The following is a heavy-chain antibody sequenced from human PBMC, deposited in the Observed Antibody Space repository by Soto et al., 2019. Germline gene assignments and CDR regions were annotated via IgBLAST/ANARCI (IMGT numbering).Heavy chain of an antibody. CDR1: GGSISSSNW. CDR3: AREVVVVPAAKLDPLDI. Sequence: SETLSLTCAVSGGSISSSNWWSWVRQPPGKGLEWIGEIYHSGSTNYNPSLKSRVTISVDKSKNQFSLKLSSVTAADTAVYYCAREVVVVPAAKLDPLDIWGQGTMVTVSS. D-gene: IGHD2-2*01. V-gene: IGHV4-4*02. J-gene: IGHJ3*02. CDR2: IYHSGST.